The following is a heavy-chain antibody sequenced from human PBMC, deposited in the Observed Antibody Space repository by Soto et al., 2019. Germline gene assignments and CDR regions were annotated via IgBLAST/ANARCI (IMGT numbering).Heavy chain of an antibody. J-gene: IGHJ6*03. V-gene: IGHV4-61*08. CDR2: IYYSGST. CDR1: GDSISSGGFY. Sequence: SETLSLTCTVSGDSISSGGFYWSWIRQFPGKGLEWIGFIYYSGSTNYNPSLKSRVTISVDTSKNQFSLKLSSVTAADTAVYYCARLIAFYGDYDLDYYYYMDVWGKGTTVTVSS. D-gene: IGHD4-17*01. CDR3: ARLIAFYGDYDLDYYYYMDV.